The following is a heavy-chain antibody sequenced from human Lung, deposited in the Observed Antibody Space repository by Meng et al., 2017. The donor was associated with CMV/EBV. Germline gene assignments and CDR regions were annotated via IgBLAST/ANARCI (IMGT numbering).Heavy chain of an antibody. Sequence: GESXKISCKVSGNGFTTYWIGWVRQISGKGLEWMGIIYPRDSDTVYMMSFQGRVTISADKSINTVYLQWDSLRASDTAMYYCARRDYYDLGSGNWGQGTLVTVSS. CDR1: GNGFTTYW. CDR2: IYPRDSDT. V-gene: IGHV5-51*01. CDR3: ARRDYYDLGSGN. D-gene: IGHD3-10*01. J-gene: IGHJ4*02.